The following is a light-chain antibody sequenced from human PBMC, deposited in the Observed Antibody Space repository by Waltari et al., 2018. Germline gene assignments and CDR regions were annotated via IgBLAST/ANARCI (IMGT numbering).Light chain of an antibody. V-gene: IGLV2-11*01. J-gene: IGLJ3*02. CDR2: DVS. CDR3: CSYAGTYTWL. Sequence: QSALTQPRSVSGSPGQSVTISCTGTSSDVGGSNYVSWYQQLPGKAPPDGIYDVSRRPPGVPDRFPGSRSGNTATLTISGLQAEDEADYHCCSYAGTYTWLFGGGTKLTVL. CDR1: SSDVGGSNY.